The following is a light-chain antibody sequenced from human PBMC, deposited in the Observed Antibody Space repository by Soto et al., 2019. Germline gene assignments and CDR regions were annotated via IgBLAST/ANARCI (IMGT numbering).Light chain of an antibody. CDR3: QQYNNWPIT. CDR1: QSVGSN. Sequence: EIVVTQSPATMSVSPGERATLSCRASQSVGSNLAWYPQKPGQAPRLLISGASTRATVPARFSGSGSGTEFTLTINSLQSEDFAVYYCQQYNNWPITFGQGTRLESK. CDR2: GAS. V-gene: IGKV3-15*01. J-gene: IGKJ5*01.